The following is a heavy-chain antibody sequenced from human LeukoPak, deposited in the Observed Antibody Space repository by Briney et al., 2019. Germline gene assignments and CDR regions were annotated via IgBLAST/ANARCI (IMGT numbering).Heavy chain of an antibody. D-gene: IGHD3-10*01. Sequence: SGTLSLTCAVYGGSFSGYYWSWIRQPPGKGLEWIGEINHRGSTYYNPSLKSRVTISVDTSKNQFSLKLTSVTAADAAVYYCARGREGPRSRDWGQGTLVTVSS. J-gene: IGHJ4*02. V-gene: IGHV4-34*01. CDR1: GGSFSGYY. CDR3: ARGREGPRSRD. CDR2: INHRGST.